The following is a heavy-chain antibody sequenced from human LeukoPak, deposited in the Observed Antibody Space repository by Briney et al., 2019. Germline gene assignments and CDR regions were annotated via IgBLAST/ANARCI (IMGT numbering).Heavy chain of an antibody. CDR3: ARDKGSVPNIVTQSLYYMDV. Sequence: PGGSLRLSCAASGFTFSSYSMNWVRQAPGKGLEWVSSISSSSSYIYYADSVKGRFTISRDNAKNSLYLQMNSLRAEDTAVYYCARDKGSVPNIVTQSLYYMDVWGKGTTVTVSS. CDR1: GFTFSSYS. J-gene: IGHJ6*03. CDR2: ISSSSSYI. D-gene: IGHD3-16*02. V-gene: IGHV3-21*01.